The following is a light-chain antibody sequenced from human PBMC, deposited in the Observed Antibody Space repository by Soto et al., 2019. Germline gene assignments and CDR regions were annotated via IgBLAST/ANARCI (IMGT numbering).Light chain of an antibody. V-gene: IGLV2-8*01. CDR3: SSYAGSNIVV. CDR1: SSDVGGYNF. Sequence: QSVLTQPPSASGSPGQSVTISCTGTSSDVGGYNFVSWYQQHPGKAPKLMIYEVSEQPSGVPDRFSGSKSGNMASLTVSGLQAEDEADYYCSSYAGSNIVVFGGGTKVTVL. CDR2: EVS. J-gene: IGLJ2*01.